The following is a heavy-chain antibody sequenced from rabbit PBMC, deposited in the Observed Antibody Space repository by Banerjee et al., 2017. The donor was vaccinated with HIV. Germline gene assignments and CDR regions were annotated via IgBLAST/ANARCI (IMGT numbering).Heavy chain of an antibody. CDR3: ARGDDYGDYFDL. V-gene: IGHV1S40*01. CDR1: GFSFSNKYV. CDR2: INTSNGNT. J-gene: IGHJ4*01. D-gene: IGHD2-1*01. Sequence: QSLEESGGDLVKPEGSLTLTCTASGFSFSNKYVMCWVRQAPGKGLEWIACINTSNGNTVYASWAKGRFTISKASWTTVTLQMTSLTAADTASYFCARGDDYGDYFDLWGQGTLVTVS.